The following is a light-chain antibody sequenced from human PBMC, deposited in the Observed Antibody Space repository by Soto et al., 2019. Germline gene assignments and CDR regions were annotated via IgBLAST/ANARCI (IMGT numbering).Light chain of an antibody. CDR1: QTLGNK. CDR3: QQHNAFPLT. J-gene: IGKJ3*01. Sequence: EIVMTQSPATLSVSPGETATLSCRASQTLGNKLAWYQQKPGQAPRLLIYGASTRATGIPARFSGSGSGTESTPTINSLQSEDSAIYYYQQHNAFPLTFGPGTKVDLK. V-gene: IGKV3D-15*01. CDR2: GAS.